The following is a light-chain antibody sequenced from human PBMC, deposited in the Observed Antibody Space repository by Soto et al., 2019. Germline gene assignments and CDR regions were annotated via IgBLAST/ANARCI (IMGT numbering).Light chain of an antibody. Sequence: EIVLTQSPATLSVSPGESATLSCRASESIKNNLAWYQQQPGQAPSLLIYGATTRVTGIPARFSGSGSGTEFSLTIVNMQSEDFATYYCQHYNNWPPSTFGHGTKVDIK. CDR3: QHYNNWPPST. CDR2: GAT. J-gene: IGKJ1*01. CDR1: ESIKNN. V-gene: IGKV3D-15*01.